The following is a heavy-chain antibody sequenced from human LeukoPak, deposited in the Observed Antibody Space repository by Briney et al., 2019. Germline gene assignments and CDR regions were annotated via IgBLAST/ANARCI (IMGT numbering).Heavy chain of an antibody. Sequence: GASVKVSCKASGGTFISYAISWVRQAPGQGLEWMGGIIPIFGTANYAQKFQGRVTITPDESTSTAYRELSSLRSEDTAVYYCARDPYDFWSGPGGWFDHWGQGTLVTVPS. CDR2: IIPIFGTA. V-gene: IGHV1-69*13. J-gene: IGHJ5*02. CDR3: ARDPYDFWSGPGGWFDH. D-gene: IGHD3-3*01. CDR1: GGTFISYA.